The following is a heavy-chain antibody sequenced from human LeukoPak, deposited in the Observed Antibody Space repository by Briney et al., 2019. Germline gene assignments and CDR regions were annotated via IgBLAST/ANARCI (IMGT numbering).Heavy chain of an antibody. CDR3: ARQPIAVAEDYYYGMDV. V-gene: IGHV4-59*08. D-gene: IGHD6-19*01. Sequence: SETLSLTCTVSGGSISSYYWSWIRQPPVKGLEWIGYIYYSGSTNYNPSLKSRVTISVDTSKNQFSLKLSSVTAADTAVYYCARQPIAVAEDYYYGMDVWGQGTTVTVSS. CDR2: IYYSGST. CDR1: GGSISSYY. J-gene: IGHJ6*02.